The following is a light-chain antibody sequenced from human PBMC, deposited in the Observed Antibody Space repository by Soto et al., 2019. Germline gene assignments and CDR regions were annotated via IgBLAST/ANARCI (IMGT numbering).Light chain of an antibody. CDR2: LNSDGSH. J-gene: IGLJ1*01. CDR1: SGHSSYA. V-gene: IGLV4-69*01. Sequence: QHVLTQSPSASASLGASVKLTCTLSSGHSSYAIAWHQQQPEKGPRYLMKLNSDGSHSKGDGIPDRFSVSSSGAERYLTISSLQSEDEADYYCQTWGTGIRVFGTGTKLTVL. CDR3: QTWGTGIRV.